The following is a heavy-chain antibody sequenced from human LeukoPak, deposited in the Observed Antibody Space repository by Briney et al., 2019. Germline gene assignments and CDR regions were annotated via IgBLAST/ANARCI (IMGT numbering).Heavy chain of an antibody. V-gene: IGHV3-48*01. CDR3: ARSGYYGSGSYYSLNGFDS. J-gene: IGHJ5*01. CDR1: EFTFSSYS. Sequence: PGGSLRLSCAASEFTFSSYSMNWVRQAPGKGLEWISYISSAGIAIYYADSVMGGFTISRDNAKNSLYLQMNSLRGDDTAVYYCARSGYYGSGSYYSLNGFDSWGQGTLVTVSS. D-gene: IGHD3-10*01. CDR2: ISSAGIAI.